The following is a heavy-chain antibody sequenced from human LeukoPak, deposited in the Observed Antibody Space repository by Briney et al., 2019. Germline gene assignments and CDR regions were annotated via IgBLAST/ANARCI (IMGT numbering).Heavy chain of an antibody. J-gene: IGHJ4*02. V-gene: IGHV5-10-1*01. CDR1: GYSFSSYW. CDR3: ARARGDHYSFDY. D-gene: IGHD3-10*01. CDR2: IDPSDSYT. Sequence: GESLKISCKGYGYSFSSYWIIWVRQMPGKGLEWMGRIDPSDSYTNYSPSLQGHVTISADKSISAAYLQWSNLKASDTAMYYCARARGDHYSFDYWGQGTLVTVSS.